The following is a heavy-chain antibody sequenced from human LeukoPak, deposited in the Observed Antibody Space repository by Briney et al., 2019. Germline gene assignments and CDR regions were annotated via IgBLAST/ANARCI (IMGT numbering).Heavy chain of an antibody. D-gene: IGHD5-24*01. CDR1: GFPSSSSV. Sequence: SGGSLRVSCSASGFPSSSSVMHGVRQAPGKGLEYVSAISDSGGSTYYADSVKGRFTISRDNSKNSLYLQMNSLRAEDTAIYYCARGPATISPLEDLGQGDLFTLSS. J-gene: IGHJ4*02. CDR3: ARGPATISPLED. CDR2: ISDSGGST. V-gene: IGHV3-64*04.